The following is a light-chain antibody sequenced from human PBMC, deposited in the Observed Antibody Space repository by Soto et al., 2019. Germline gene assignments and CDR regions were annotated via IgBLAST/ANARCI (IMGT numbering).Light chain of an antibody. Sequence: IQLTQSPSSLSASVGDSVTITCRASEDISSSLNWYQHKSGKAPKLLIYAASGLHSGVPSRLSGSGSGTDFTLTISSLQPEDFATYYCQQSYVTPWTFGQGTKV. CDR1: EDISSS. V-gene: IGKV1-39*01. J-gene: IGKJ1*01. CDR3: QQSYVTPWT. CDR2: AAS.